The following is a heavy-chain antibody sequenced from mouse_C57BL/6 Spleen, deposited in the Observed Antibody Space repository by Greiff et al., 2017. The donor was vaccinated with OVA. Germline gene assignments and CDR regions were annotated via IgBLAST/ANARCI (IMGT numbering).Heavy chain of an antibody. Sequence: VQLKQPGAELVKPGASVKLSCKASGYTFTSYWMHWVKQRPGQGLEWIGMIHPNSGSTNYNEKFKSKATLTVDKSSSTAYMQLSSLTSEDSAVYYCARAYGSSHYAMDYWGQGTSVTVSS. D-gene: IGHD1-1*01. CDR2: IHPNSGST. CDR1: GYTFTSYW. CDR3: ARAYGSSHYAMDY. J-gene: IGHJ4*01. V-gene: IGHV1-64*01.